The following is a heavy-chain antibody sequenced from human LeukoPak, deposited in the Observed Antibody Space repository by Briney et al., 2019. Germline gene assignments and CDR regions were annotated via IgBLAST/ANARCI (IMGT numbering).Heavy chain of an antibody. Sequence: GGSLRLSCAASGFTFSTYSMNWVRQAPGKGLEWVSYISSSSGTIYYADSVKGRFTISRDSAKNSLYLQMNSLRDEDTAVYYCARGRGYYGSGTYYYFDYWGQGTLVTVSS. CDR3: ARGRGYYGSGTYYYFDY. CDR2: ISSSSGTI. CDR1: GFTFSTYS. D-gene: IGHD3-10*01. V-gene: IGHV3-48*02. J-gene: IGHJ4*02.